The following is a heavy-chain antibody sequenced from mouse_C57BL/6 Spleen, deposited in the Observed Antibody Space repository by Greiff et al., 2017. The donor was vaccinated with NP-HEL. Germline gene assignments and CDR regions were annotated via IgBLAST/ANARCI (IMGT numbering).Heavy chain of an antibody. Sequence: EVKVVESGAELVRPGASVKLSCTASGFNIKDYYMHWVKQRPEQGLEWIGRIDPEDGDTEYAPKFQGKATMTADTSSNTAYLQLSSLTSEDTAVYYCTTSDYDVVGYFDVWGTGTTVTVSS. J-gene: IGHJ1*03. CDR1: GFNIKDYY. CDR3: TTSDYDVVGYFDV. D-gene: IGHD2-4*01. V-gene: IGHV14-1*01. CDR2: IDPEDGDT.